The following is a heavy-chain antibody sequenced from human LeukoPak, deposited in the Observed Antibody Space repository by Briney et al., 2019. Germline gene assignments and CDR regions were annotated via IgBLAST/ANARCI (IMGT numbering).Heavy chain of an antibody. CDR2: FDPEDGET. J-gene: IGHJ4*02. D-gene: IGHD3-22*01. CDR1: GYTLTELS. V-gene: IGHV1-24*01. CDR3: ATVIGGGVYDSTRLGSYYFDY. Sequence: ASVKVSCKVSGYTLTELSMHWVRQAPGKGLEWMGGFDPEDGETTYAQKFQGRVTMTEDTSTDTAYMELSSLRSEDTAVYYCATVIGGGVYDSTRLGSYYFDYWGQGTLVTVSS.